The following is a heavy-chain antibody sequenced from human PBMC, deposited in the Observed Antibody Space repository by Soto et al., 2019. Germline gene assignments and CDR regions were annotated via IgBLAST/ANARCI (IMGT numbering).Heavy chain of an antibody. J-gene: IGHJ6*03. CDR3: AKVKSPYYYYYMDV. Sequence: GGSLRLSCAASGFTFSSYAMSWVRQAPGKGLEWVSAISGSGGSTYYADSVKGRFTISRDNSKNTLYLQMNSLRAEDTAVYYCAKVKSPYYYYYMDVWGKGTTVTVSS. CDR1: GFTFSSYA. V-gene: IGHV3-23*01. CDR2: ISGSGGST.